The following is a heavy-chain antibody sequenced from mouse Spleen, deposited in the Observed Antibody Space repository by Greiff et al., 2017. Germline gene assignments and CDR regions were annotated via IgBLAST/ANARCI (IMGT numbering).Heavy chain of an antibody. J-gene: IGHJ4*01. CDR1: GFTFSSYG. V-gene: IGHV5-6-3*01. CDR3: AREEALVNYAMDY. D-gene: IGHD2-10*02. CDR2: INSNGGST. Sequence: EVKLVESGGGLVQPGGSLKLSCAASGFTFSSYGMSWVRQTPDKRLELVATINSNGGSTYYPDSVKGRFTISRDNAKNTLYLQMSSLKSEDTAMYYCAREEALVNYAMDYWGQGTSVTVSS.